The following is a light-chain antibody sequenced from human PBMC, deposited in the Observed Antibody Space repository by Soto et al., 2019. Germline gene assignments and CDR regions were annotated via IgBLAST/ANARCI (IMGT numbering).Light chain of an antibody. CDR3: SSYTTSNTRQIV. CDR2: DVT. Sequence: QSLLTQPASMSGIPGQSSTISSTGTSSDVGGYNYVSWYQHHPGKAPKLIIYDVTNRPSGVSNPFSGSKSGNTASLTISGLRPEDEADYYCSSYTTSNTRQIVFGTGTKVTVL. V-gene: IGLV2-14*03. J-gene: IGLJ1*01. CDR1: SSDVGGYNY.